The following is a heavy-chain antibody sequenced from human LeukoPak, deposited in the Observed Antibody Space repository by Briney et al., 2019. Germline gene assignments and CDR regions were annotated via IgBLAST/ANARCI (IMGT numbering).Heavy chain of an antibody. J-gene: IGHJ4*02. V-gene: IGHV3-23*01. CDR2: ISGSAGST. Sequence: GGALRLSCAASGFTFSTYAMIWVRQAPGKGLEWVSAISGSAGSTYYAESVKGRFTISRGNSKNTLYLQMNSLRAEDTAVYYCAKFSSSETTAFDYWGQGTLVTVSS. CDR1: GFTFSTYA. D-gene: IGHD1-1*01. CDR3: AKFSSSETTAFDY.